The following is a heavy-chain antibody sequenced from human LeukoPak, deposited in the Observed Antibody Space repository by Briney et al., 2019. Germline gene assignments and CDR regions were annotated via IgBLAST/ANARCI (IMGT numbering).Heavy chain of an antibody. CDR2: MYSGGST. V-gene: IGHV3-53*01. J-gene: IGHJ6*03. CDR3: AKGLGYCSDGVCYYYYYMDV. D-gene: IGHD2-8*01. CDR1: GFTVSSNY. Sequence: PGGSLRLSCAVSGFTVSSNYMSWGRQAPGKGLEWVSVMYSGGSTYYADSVKGRFTISRDNSKNTLYLQMNSLRAEDTAVYYCAKGLGYCSDGVCYYYYYMDVWGKGTTVTVSS.